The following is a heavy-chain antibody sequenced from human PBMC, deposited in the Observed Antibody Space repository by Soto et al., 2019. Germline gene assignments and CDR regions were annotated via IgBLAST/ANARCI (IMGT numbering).Heavy chain of an antibody. CDR2: IDYSGST. J-gene: IGHJ1*01. V-gene: IGHV4-61*01. CDR3: ARGGTSSRRAVAGYFHY. Sequence: QVQLQESGPGLVMPSETLSLTCSVSAGSVSGSSHYWNWIRQTPGKGLEWIGYIDYSGSTNYNPSLKSRVTISVDTSKTQFSLKLSSVTAADTAVYYCARGGTSSRRAVAGYFHYWGQGTQVTVSS. D-gene: IGHD1-7*01. CDR1: AGSVSGSSHY.